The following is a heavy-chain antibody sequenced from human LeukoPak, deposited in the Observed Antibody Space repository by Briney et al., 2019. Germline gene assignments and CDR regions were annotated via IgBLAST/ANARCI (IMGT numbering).Heavy chain of an antibody. CDR1: GYSISSGYY. CDR3: ARGYDSTGYGVGEANWFDP. Sequence: PSETLSLTCTVSGYSISSGYYWGWIRQPPGKGLEWIGSIYHSGSTYYNPSLKSRVTMSIDTSKNLFPLMLYSVTAADAAFYYFARGYDSTGYGVGEANWFDPWGQGTLVTASS. J-gene: IGHJ5*02. D-gene: IGHD3-22*01. V-gene: IGHV4-38-2*02. CDR2: IYHSGST.